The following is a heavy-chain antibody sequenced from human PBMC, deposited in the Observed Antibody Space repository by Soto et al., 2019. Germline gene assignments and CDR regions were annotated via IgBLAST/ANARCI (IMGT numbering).Heavy chain of an antibody. CDR2: IYYSGST. CDR3: ARQGSTGYSSSWYGAFDY. J-gene: IGHJ4*02. CDR1: GGSISSGGYY. V-gene: IGHV4-31*03. Sequence: QVQLQESGPGLVKPSQTLSLTCTVSGGSISSGGYYWSWIRQHPGKGLEWIGYIYYSGSTDYNPSLQSRVNISVDPSKNQSSLKLSSVTAADTAVYYCARQGSTGYSSSWYGAFDYWGQGTLVTVSS. D-gene: IGHD6-13*01.